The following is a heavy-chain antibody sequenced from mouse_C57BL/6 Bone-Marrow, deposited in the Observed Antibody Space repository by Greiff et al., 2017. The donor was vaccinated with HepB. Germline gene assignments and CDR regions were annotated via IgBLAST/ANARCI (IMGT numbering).Heavy chain of an antibody. Sequence: VQLQQSGPELVKPGASVKISCKASGYSFTGYYMNWVKQSPEKSLEWIGEINPSTGGTTYNQKFKAKATLTVDKSSSTAYMQLKSLTSEDSAVYYCASIYYGSSYWYFDVWGTGTTVTVSA. D-gene: IGHD1-1*01. J-gene: IGHJ1*03. CDR2: INPSTGGT. CDR1: GYSFTGYY. V-gene: IGHV1-42*01. CDR3: ASIYYGSSYWYFDV.